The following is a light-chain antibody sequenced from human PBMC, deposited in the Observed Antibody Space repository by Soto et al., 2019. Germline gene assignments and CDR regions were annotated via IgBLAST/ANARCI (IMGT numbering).Light chain of an antibody. CDR2: GAS. J-gene: IGKJ4*01. CDR1: QSVSSNY. CDR3: QQYSGLTLT. V-gene: IGKV3-20*01. Sequence: EVVLTQSPGTLSLSPGERVTLSCRASQSVSSNYLAWYQHKPGQAPRLLIFGASNRATGIPDRFSGSGSATDFTLTISGLEPEDFAVYYCQQYSGLTLTFGGGTKLDI.